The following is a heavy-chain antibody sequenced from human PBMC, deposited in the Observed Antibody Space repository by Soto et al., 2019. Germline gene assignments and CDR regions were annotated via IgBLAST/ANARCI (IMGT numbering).Heavy chain of an antibody. CDR2: ISYSGNT. V-gene: IGHV4-59*01. CDR1: GGSINDYY. D-gene: IGHD1-1*01. Sequence: SETLSLTCTVSGGSINDYYWNWIRQPPGKGLEWIGFISYSGNTKYSPSLQSRVTMSVDTSKNQLSLNLTSGTVADTALYYCARRGRSGTTAVDAFDIWGQGTMVTVSS. J-gene: IGHJ3*02. CDR3: ARRGRSGTTAVDAFDI.